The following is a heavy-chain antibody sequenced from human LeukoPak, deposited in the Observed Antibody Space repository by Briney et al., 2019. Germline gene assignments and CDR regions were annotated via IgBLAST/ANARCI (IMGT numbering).Heavy chain of an antibody. CDR1: GFTFSSYS. CDR3: AREEPYCSSTSCYLYYYYYYMDV. Sequence: PGGSLRLSCAASGFTFSSYSMNWVRQAPGKGLEWVSSISSSSSYIYYADSVKGRFTISRDNAKNSLYLQMNSLRAEDTAVYYCAREEPYCSSTSCYLYYYYYYMDVWGKGTTVTVSS. D-gene: IGHD2-2*01. J-gene: IGHJ6*03. CDR2: ISSSSSYI. V-gene: IGHV3-21*01.